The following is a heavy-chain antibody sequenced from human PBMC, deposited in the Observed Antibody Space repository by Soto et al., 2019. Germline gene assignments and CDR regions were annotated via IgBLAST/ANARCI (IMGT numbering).Heavy chain of an antibody. V-gene: IGHV3-48*03. CDR3: ARNPSGQWVVALYCDL. J-gene: IGHJ4*02. Sequence: LRLSCVASGFSISDYEMNWVRQAPGKGLEWVSYISGSGSIVYYADSVKGRFTISRDNAKNSVFLQINTLRVEDAAIYYCARNPSGQWVVALYCDLWGQGTLVTVSS. CDR1: GFSISDYE. CDR2: ISGSGSIV. D-gene: IGHD6-19*01.